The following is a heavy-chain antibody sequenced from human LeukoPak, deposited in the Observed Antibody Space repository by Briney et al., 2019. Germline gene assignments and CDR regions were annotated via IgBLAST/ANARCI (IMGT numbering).Heavy chain of an antibody. CDR3: ARMHDIVVVPAAYPPYYFDY. D-gene: IGHD2-2*01. CDR1: GHSISSGYH. J-gene: IGHJ4*02. Sequence: ASETLSLTCTVSGHSISSGYHWGWIRQPPGKGLEWIGEINHSGSTNYNPSLKSRVTISVDTSKNQFSLKLSSVTAADTAVYYCARMHDIVVVPAAYPPYYFDYWGQGTLVTVSS. CDR2: INHSGST. V-gene: IGHV4-38-2*02.